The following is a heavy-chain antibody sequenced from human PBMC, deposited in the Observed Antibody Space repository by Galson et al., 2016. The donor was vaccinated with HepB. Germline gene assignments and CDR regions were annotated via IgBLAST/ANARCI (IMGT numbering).Heavy chain of an antibody. CDR1: GFTFGDYA. D-gene: IGHD3-22*01. V-gene: IGHV3-49*03. J-gene: IGHJ6*02. CDR2: TRSKGYGGTT. CDR3: TKDSSGYLNYYYGMDV. Sequence: SLRLSCAASGFTFGDYAMSWFRQAPGKGLEWVGFTRSKGYGGTTEYAASVKGRFTISRDDSKSIVYLQMNSLKTEDTAVYYCTKDSSGYLNYYYGMDVWGQGTTVTVSS.